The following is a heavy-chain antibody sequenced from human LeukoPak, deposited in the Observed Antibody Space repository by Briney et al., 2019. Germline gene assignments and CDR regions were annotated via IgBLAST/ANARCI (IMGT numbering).Heavy chain of an antibody. V-gene: IGHV3-33*01. Sequence: GRSLRLSCAASGFTFSSYGMHWVRQAPGKGLEWVAVIWYDGSNKYYADSVKGRFTISRDNSKNTLYLQMNSLRAEDTAVCYCARDRDYYDSSGYYYGYFDYWGQGTLVTVSS. CDR3: ARDRDYYDSSGYYYGYFDY. D-gene: IGHD3-22*01. CDR2: IWYDGSNK. J-gene: IGHJ4*02. CDR1: GFTFSSYG.